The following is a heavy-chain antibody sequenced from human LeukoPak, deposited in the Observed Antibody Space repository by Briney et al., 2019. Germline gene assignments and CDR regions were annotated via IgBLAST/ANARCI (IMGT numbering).Heavy chain of an antibody. Sequence: GGSLRLSCEASGFTVSSFEINWVRQAPGKGLEWVSYISSSGGTMDYADSVKGRFTISRDNAKNSLYLQMNSLRAEDTAVYYCARVSRAIHSSGWYGEDYFDYWGQGTLVTVSS. V-gene: IGHV3-48*03. CDR3: ARVSRAIHSSGWYGEDYFDY. J-gene: IGHJ4*02. D-gene: IGHD6-19*01. CDR2: ISSSGGTM. CDR1: GFTVSSFE.